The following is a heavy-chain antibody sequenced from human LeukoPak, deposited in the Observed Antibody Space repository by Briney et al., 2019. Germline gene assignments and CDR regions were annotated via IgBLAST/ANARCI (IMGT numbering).Heavy chain of an antibody. Sequence: GALRLSCAASGFTFSDYYMSWIRQAPGKGLEWVSHISSSANTRYYADSVKGRFTISRDNTKNSLYLQMNSLRAEDTAVYYCAKWGFLEWLLSMFDYWGQGTLVTVSS. CDR1: GFTFSDYY. D-gene: IGHD3-3*01. V-gene: IGHV3-11*01. CDR2: ISSSANTR. J-gene: IGHJ4*02. CDR3: AKWGFLEWLLSMFDY.